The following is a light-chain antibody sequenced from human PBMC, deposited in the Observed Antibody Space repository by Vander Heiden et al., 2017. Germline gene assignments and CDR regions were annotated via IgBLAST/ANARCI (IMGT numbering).Light chain of an antibody. CDR1: QDISSW. Sequence: DIQMTQSPSFVSASVGDRVTITCRASQDISSWLAWYQQTPGKAPKLLIYAASNLQSGVPSRFSGSGSGTDFTLTISSLQPEDFATYYCQHANMVPFTFGPGTIVDVK. CDR2: AAS. J-gene: IGKJ3*01. V-gene: IGKV1-12*01. CDR3: QHANMVPFT.